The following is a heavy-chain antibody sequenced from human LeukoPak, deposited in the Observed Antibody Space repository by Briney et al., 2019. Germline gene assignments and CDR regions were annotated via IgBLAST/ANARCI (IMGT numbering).Heavy chain of an antibody. CDR1: GYTFTSYG. Sequence: SVKVSCKASGYTFTSYGISWVRQAPGQGLEWMGRIIPILGIANYAQKFQGRVTITADKSTSTAYMELSSLRSEDTAVYYCARDRGGPFDYWGQGTLVTVSS. V-gene: IGHV1-69*04. D-gene: IGHD2-15*01. CDR3: ARDRGGPFDY. J-gene: IGHJ4*02. CDR2: IIPILGIA.